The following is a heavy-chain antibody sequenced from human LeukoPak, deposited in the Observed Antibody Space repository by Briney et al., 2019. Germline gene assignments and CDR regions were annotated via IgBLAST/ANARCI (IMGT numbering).Heavy chain of an antibody. V-gene: IGHV3-48*03. Sequence: GGSLRLSCVASGFTFSGYEMNWVRQSAGEGLEWVLYISPTGTTIYYADSVKGRFTISRDNAKSSLYLHMNSLRAEDTALYYCARDPRGDCSSTTCYFGLDVWGQGTTVTVS. J-gene: IGHJ6*02. CDR2: ISPTGTTI. D-gene: IGHD2-2*01. CDR1: GFTFSGYE. CDR3: ARDPRGDCSSTTCYFGLDV.